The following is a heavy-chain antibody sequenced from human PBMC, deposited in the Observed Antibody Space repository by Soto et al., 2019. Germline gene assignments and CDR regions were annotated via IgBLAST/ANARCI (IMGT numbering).Heavy chain of an antibody. J-gene: IGHJ3*02. V-gene: IGHV1-8*01. D-gene: IGHD2-15*01. CDR3: ARKRRVVAAMIVSAFDI. CDR1: GYTFTSYD. CDR2: MNPNSGNT. Sequence: ASVKVSCKASGYTFTSYDINWVRQATGQRLEWMGWMNPNSGNTGYAQKFQGRVTMTRNTSISTAYMELSSLRSEDTAVYYCARKRRVVAAMIVSAFDIWGQGTMVTVSS.